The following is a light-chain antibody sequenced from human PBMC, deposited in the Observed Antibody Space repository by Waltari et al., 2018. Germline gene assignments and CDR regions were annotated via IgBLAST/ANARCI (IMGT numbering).Light chain of an antibody. J-gene: IGKJ4*01. Sequence: DIVMTQSPLSLPVTPGEPASISCKSSRSLLHSSGYNYVDWYLQKPGQSPQLLISLGSNRASGVPDRFSGSGSGTDFTKISRVEAEDVGVYYCMQALQSPLTFGGGTKAEIK. V-gene: IGKV2-28*01. CDR3: MQALQSPLT. CDR1: RSLLHSSGYNY. CDR2: LGS.